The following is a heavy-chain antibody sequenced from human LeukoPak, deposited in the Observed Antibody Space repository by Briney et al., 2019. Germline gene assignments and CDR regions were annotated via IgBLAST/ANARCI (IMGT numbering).Heavy chain of an antibody. J-gene: IGHJ4*02. Sequence: PGGSLRLSCAASGFTFSSYGMHWVRQAPGKGLEWVAFIRYDGSNKYYADSVRGRFTISRDNSKNTLYLQMNSLRAEDTAVYYCAKGWFGEYTIDYWGQGTLVTVSS. CDR2: IRYDGSNK. V-gene: IGHV3-30*02. CDR3: AKGWFGEYTIDY. D-gene: IGHD3-10*01. CDR1: GFTFSSYG.